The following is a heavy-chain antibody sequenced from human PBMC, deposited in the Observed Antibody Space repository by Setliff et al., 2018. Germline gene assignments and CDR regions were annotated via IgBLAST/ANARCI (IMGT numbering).Heavy chain of an antibody. Sequence: GGSLRLSCAGSGFTFSSYWMHWVRQAPGKGLEWVSDINRNGGRIGYADPVKGRFTISRDNSKNTLYLQMNSLRAEDTAVYYCAKREIIAVTRWFDPWGQGTLVTVSS. CDR1: GFTFSSYW. D-gene: IGHD2-15*01. V-gene: IGHV3-23*05. CDR2: INRNGGRI. CDR3: AKREIIAVTRWFDP. J-gene: IGHJ5*02.